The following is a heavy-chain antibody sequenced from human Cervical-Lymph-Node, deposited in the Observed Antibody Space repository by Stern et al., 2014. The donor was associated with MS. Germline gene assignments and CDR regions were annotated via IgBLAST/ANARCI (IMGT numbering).Heavy chain of an antibody. Sequence: QVQLVESGAEVKKPGSSVKVSCKASGGTFSNYAISWVRQAPGQGLEWMGWIIPIFGTANYAKTFQGRVTIPADESTSPPYMELSSLRSEDTAVYYCASLLGRIAVASVDYWGQGALVTVSS. CDR2: IIPIFGTA. J-gene: IGHJ4*02. D-gene: IGHD6-19*01. CDR1: GGTFSNYA. V-gene: IGHV1-69*01. CDR3: ASLLGRIAVASVDY.